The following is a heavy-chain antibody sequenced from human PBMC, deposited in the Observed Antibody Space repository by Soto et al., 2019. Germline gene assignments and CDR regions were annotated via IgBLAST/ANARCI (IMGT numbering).Heavy chain of an antibody. CDR3: ARQLVLRGFMITSSLPLGGMDV. CDR1: GFTFSSYA. D-gene: IGHD3-16*01. Sequence: GGSLRLSCEASGFTFSSYAMHWVRQAPGKGLEWVAVISYDGSNKYYADSVKGRFTISRDNSKNTLYLQMNSLRAEDTAVYYCARQLVLRGFMITSSLPLGGMDVWGQGTTVTV. J-gene: IGHJ6*02. V-gene: IGHV3-30-3*01. CDR2: ISYDGSNK.